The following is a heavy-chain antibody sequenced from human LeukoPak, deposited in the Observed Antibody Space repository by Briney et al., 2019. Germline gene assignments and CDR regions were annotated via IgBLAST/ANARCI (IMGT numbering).Heavy chain of an antibody. V-gene: IGHV3-23*01. CDR1: GFTFSKYA. J-gene: IGHJ5*01. Sequence: GGSLRLSCAASGFTFSKYAMSWVRQAPGKGLEWVSAISGSDGNTFYADSVKGRFTISRDNSKNSLYLQMSSLRIEDTALYYCARESESSGWYDFWGQGTLVTVSS. CDR2: ISGSDGNT. D-gene: IGHD3-22*01. CDR3: ARESESSGWYDF.